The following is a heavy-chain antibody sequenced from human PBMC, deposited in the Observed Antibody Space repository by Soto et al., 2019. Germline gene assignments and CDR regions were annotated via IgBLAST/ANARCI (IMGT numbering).Heavy chain of an antibody. V-gene: IGHV3-48*03. CDR3: ARDLGGYSSSWYYFDY. D-gene: IGHD6-13*01. CDR1: GFTFSTYE. J-gene: IGHJ4*02. CDR2: ISSSGSTI. Sequence: PGGSLRLSCAASGFTFSTYEMNWVRQAPGKGLEWVSYISSSGSTIYYAGSVKGRFTISRDNAKKSLYLQMNSLRDEDTAVYYCARDLGGYSSSWYYFDYWGQGTLVTVSS.